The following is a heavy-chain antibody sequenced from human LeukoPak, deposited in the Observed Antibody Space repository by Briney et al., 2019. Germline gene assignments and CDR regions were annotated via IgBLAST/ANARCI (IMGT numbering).Heavy chain of an antibody. CDR1: GGSISSYY. D-gene: IGHD2-15*01. CDR2: IYYSGST. CDR3: ARRQRYCIGVSCYSAYGMDV. V-gene: IGHV4-59*08. Sequence: SETLSLTCTVSGGSISSYYWSWIRRPPGKGLEWIGYIYYSGSTNYNPSLKSRVTISVDTSKNQFSLKLSSVTAADTAVYYCARRQRYCIGVSCYSAYGMDVWGQGTTVTVSS. J-gene: IGHJ6*02.